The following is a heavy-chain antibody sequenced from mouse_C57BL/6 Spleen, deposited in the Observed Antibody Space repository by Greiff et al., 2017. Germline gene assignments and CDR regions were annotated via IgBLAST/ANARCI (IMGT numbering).Heavy chain of an antibody. V-gene: IGHV1-39*01. Sequence: EVKLMESGPELVKPGASVKISCKASGYSFTDYNMNWVKQSNGKSLEWIGVINPNYGTTSYNQKFKGKATLTVDQSSSTAYMQLNSLTSEDSAVYYCARGAYGSSYNYAMDYWGQGTSVTVSS. CDR3: ARGAYGSSYNYAMDY. J-gene: IGHJ4*01. CDR1: GYSFTDYN. D-gene: IGHD1-1*01. CDR2: INPNYGTT.